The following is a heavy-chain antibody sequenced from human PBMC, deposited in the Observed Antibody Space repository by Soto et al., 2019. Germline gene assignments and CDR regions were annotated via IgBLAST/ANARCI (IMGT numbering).Heavy chain of an antibody. CDR3: GKGRSGDVGALY. Sequence: ASVNVSCKASGYSFTGYYIHWVRQAPGQGFEWMGEISPNSGGTKYAQKFQGRVTMTRDTSITTVYMDLSNLSPDDTAVYYCGKGRSGDVGALYWGKGTLVTVSA. CDR2: ISPNSGGT. CDR1: GYSFTGYY. D-gene: IGHD1-26*01. J-gene: IGHJ4*02. V-gene: IGHV1-2*02.